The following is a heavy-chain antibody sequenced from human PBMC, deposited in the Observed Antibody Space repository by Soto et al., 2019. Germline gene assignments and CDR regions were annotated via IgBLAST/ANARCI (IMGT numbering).Heavy chain of an antibody. CDR3: ARQGNWNYAYGMDV. CDR2: IDPSDSYT. CDR1: GYSFTSYW. Sequence: PRESLKISCKGSGYSFTSYWISWVRQMPGKGLEWMGRIDPSDSYTNYSPSFQGHVTISADKSISTAYLQWSSLKASDTAMYYCARQGNWNYAYGMDVWGQGTTVTVSS. D-gene: IGHD1-1*01. V-gene: IGHV5-10-1*01. J-gene: IGHJ6*02.